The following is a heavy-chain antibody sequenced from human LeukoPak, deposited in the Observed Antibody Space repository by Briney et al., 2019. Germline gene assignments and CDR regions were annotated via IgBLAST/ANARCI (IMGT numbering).Heavy chain of an antibody. D-gene: IGHD1-26*01. CDR2: ISSSGSTI. Sequence: PGGSLRLSCAASGFTFSDYYMSWIRQAPGKGLEWVSYISSSGSTIYYADSVKGRFTISRDNSKNTLYLQMNSLRAEDTAVYYCARAKHELDAFDIWGQGTMVTVSS. J-gene: IGHJ3*02. V-gene: IGHV3-11*01. CDR1: GFTFSDYY. CDR3: ARAKHELDAFDI.